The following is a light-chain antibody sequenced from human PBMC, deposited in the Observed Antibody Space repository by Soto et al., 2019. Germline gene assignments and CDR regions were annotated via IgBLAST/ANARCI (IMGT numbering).Light chain of an antibody. CDR1: QSVTSNY. CDR3: QQYGSSPPYP. CDR2: GAS. Sequence: EIVLTQSPGTLSLSPGERATLSCRASQSVTSNYLAWYQQKPGQAPRLLIFGASNRATGIPDRFSGSESGTDFTLTITGMEPEDFAVYYCQQYGSSPPYPFGRGTRLEIK. V-gene: IGKV3-20*01. J-gene: IGKJ5*01.